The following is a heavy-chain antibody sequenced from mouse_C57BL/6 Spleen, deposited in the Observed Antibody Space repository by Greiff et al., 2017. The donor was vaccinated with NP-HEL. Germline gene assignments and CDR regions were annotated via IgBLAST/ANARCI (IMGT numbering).Heavy chain of an antibody. D-gene: IGHD2-1*01. CDR2: INPSNGGT. V-gene: IGHV1-53*01. J-gene: IGHJ3*01. CDR1: GYTFTSYW. CDR3: ARGIYYGIPFAY. Sequence: QVQLQQSGTELVKPGASVKLSCKASGYTFTSYWMHWVKQRPGQGLEWIGNINPSNGGTNYNEKFKSKATLTVDKSSSTAYMQLSSLTSEDSAVYYCARGIYYGIPFAYWGQGTLVTVSA.